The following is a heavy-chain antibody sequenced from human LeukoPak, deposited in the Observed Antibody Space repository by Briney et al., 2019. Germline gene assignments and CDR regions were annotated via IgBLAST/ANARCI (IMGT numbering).Heavy chain of an antibody. CDR2: IIPIFGTA. Sequence: SVKVSCKASGGTFSSYAVSWVRQAPGQGLEWMGGIIPIFGTANYAQKFQGRVTITTDESTSTAYMELSSLRSEDTAVYYCARAQHSSSSPFDYWGQGTLVTVSS. CDR1: GGTFSSYA. V-gene: IGHV1-69*05. J-gene: IGHJ4*02. D-gene: IGHD6-6*01. CDR3: ARAQHSSSSPFDY.